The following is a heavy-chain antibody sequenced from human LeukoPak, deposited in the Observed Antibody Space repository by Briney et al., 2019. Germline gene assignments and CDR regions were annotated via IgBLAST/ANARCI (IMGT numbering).Heavy chain of an antibody. CDR2: IEQDGSEK. V-gene: IGHV3-7*01. CDR1: GFTFSSYW. J-gene: IGHJ3*02. Sequence: GGSLRLSCAASGFTFSSYWMSWVRQAPGKGLEWVANIEQDGSEKYYVDSVKGRFTISRDNAKNSLYLQMNSLRAEDTAVYYCARRSQFPGIAVAGTIMDAFDIWGQGTMVTVSS. D-gene: IGHD6-19*01. CDR3: ARRSQFPGIAVAGTIMDAFDI.